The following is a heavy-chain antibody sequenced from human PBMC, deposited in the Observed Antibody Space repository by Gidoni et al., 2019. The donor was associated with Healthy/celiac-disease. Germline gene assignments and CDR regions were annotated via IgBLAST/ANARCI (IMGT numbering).Heavy chain of an antibody. D-gene: IGHD3-9*01. CDR2: ISYDGSNK. V-gene: IGHV3-30*18. CDR1: GFTFSSYG. Sequence: QVQLVESGGGVVQPGRSLRLSCAASGFTFSSYGMHWVRQAPGKGLEWVAVISYDGSNKYYADSVKGRFTISRDNSKNTLYLQMNSLRAEDTAVYYCAKDIGGSTGWYCDLWGRGTLVTVSS. J-gene: IGHJ2*01. CDR3: AKDIGGSTGWYCDL.